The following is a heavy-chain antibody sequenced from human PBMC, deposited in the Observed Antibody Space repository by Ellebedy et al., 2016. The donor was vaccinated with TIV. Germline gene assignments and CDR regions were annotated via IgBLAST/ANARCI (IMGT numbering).Heavy chain of an antibody. CDR3: ARTGLRYFDWSYCDY. CDR2: INAGNGNT. J-gene: IGHJ4*02. D-gene: IGHD3-9*01. CDR1: GYTFTSYA. Sequence: AASVKVSCKASGYTFTSYAMHWVRQAPGQRLEWMGWINAGNGNTKYSQKFQGRVTITRDTSASTAYMELSSLRSEDTAVYYCARTGLRYFDWSYCDYWGQGTLVTVSS. V-gene: IGHV1-3*01.